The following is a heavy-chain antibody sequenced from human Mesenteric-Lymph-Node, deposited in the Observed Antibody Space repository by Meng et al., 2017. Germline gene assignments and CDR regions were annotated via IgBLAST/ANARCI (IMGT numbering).Heavy chain of an antibody. CDR1: GYTFTSYG. V-gene: IGHV1-18*01. Sequence: QGQLVQAGAGVKKPGASVKVSCKASGYTFTSYGISWVRQAPGQGLEWMGWISAYNGNTNYAQKLQGRVTMTTDTSTSTAYMELRSLRSDDTAVYYCARETYYYGSGSLNWFDPWGQGTLVTVSS. CDR2: ISAYNGNT. CDR3: ARETYYYGSGSLNWFDP. J-gene: IGHJ5*02. D-gene: IGHD3-10*01.